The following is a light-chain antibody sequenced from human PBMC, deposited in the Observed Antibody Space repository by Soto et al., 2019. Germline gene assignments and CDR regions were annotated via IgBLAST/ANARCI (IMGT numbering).Light chain of an antibody. V-gene: IGKV3D-20*02. CDR3: QHRSIWPVS. CDR2: AAS. Sequence: EIVLTQSPGTLSLSPGERATLSCRASQSVTSSYLAWYQQKPGQAPRLLIYAASSRATGIPDRFSGSGSGTDFTLTISRLEPEDFAVYYCQHRSIWPVSFGQGTRLEI. CDR1: QSVTSSY. J-gene: IGKJ5*01.